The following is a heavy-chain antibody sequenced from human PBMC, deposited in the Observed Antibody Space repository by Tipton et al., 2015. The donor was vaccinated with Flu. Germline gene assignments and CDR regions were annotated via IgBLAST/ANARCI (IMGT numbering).Heavy chain of an antibody. CDR1: GGSISSYY. J-gene: IGHJ4*02. CDR3: ARAPDSIVGATVFDY. V-gene: IGHV4-59*01. D-gene: IGHD1-26*01. Sequence: TLSLTCTVSGGSISSYYWSWIRQPPGKGLEWVGYIYYSGSNNYNPAHKSRVTISVDTSKNQFSLKLSSVTAADTAVYYCARAPDSIVGATVFDYWGQGTRVTVSS. CDR2: IYYSGSN.